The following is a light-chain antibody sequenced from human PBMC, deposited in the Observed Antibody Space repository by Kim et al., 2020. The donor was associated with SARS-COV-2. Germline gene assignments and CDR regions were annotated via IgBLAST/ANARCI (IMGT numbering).Light chain of an antibody. J-gene: IGKJ4*01. CDR1: QTIRSN. CDR2: SAS. V-gene: IGKV3-15*01. CDR3: QQYNNWPPVT. Sequence: VSPGEGATLSCRASQTIRSNLAWYQQKPGQAPRLLIYSASTRATGVPARFSGGGSGTEFTLTISSLQAEDSAVYYCQQYNNWPPVTFGGGTKVEI.